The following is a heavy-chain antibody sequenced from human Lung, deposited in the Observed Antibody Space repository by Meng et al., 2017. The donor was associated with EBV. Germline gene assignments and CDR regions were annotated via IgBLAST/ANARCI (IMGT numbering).Heavy chain of an antibody. CDR1: GGSISSGDYS. J-gene: IGHJ2*01. CDR3: ARPSIAVAGWDY. Sequence: QVQPQEPGPGLVKPSQTLSLTCTVSGGSISSGDYSWSWIRQPPGKGLEWIGYIYYSGSTYYNPSLKSRVTISVDTSKNQFSLKLSSVTTADTAVYYCARPSIAVAGWDYWGRGTLVTVSS. CDR2: IYYSGST. V-gene: IGHV4-30-4*01. D-gene: IGHD6-19*01.